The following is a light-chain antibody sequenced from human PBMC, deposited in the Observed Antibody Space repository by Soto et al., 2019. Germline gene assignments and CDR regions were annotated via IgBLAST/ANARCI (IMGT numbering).Light chain of an antibody. V-gene: IGKV1-5*01. CDR2: DAS. CDR3: QQYNTYSYT. CDR1: QSISNW. J-gene: IGKJ2*01. Sequence: DIQMTQSPSTLSASVGDRVTITCRASQSISNWLAWYQQRPGKAPKLLIYDASTLESWVPSRFSGSGSGTEFTLTISGLRPDDFATYYCQQYNTYSYTFGQGTKLENK.